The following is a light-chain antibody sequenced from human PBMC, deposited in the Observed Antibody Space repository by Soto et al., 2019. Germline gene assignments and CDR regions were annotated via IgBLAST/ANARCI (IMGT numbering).Light chain of an antibody. CDR3: HSWGTAIQV. V-gene: IGLV4-69*01. CDR1: SGHSSYA. J-gene: IGLJ1*01. CDR2: LNSDGSH. Sequence: QLVLTQSPSASASLRASVKLTCTLSSGHSSYAIAWHQQQPEKGPRYLMKLNSDGSHSKGAGFPDRFSGSSSGAERYLTITGLLSDDEADYYCHSWGTAIQVFATGSKLTVL.